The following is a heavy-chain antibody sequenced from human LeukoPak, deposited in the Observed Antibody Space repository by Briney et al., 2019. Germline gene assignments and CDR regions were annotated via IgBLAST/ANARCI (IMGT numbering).Heavy chain of an antibody. CDR1: GYTFTNCA. Sequence: GASVKVSCKASGYTFTNCAISWVRQAPGQGLEWMGGIIPIFGTANYAQKFQGRVTITADESTSTAYMELSSLRSEDTAVYYCAISGYCSSTSCYLWFDPWGQGTLVTVSS. V-gene: IGHV1-69*13. D-gene: IGHD2-2*01. J-gene: IGHJ5*02. CDR2: IIPIFGTA. CDR3: AISGYCSSTSCYLWFDP.